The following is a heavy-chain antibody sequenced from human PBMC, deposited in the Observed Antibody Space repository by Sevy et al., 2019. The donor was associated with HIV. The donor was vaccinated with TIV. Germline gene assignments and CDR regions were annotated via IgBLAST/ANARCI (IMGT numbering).Heavy chain of an antibody. V-gene: IGHV3-7*01. CDR2: LKQDGSEK. Sequence: GGSLRLSCAASGFTFSSYWMHWVRQAPGKGLEWVATLKQDGSEKYYVDSVKGRFTISRDNAKNSLYLQMNSLRAEDTAVYYCGGEGVGGYSYSLDCWGQGTLVTVSS. CDR1: GFTFSSYW. CDR3: GGEGVGGYSYSLDC. J-gene: IGHJ4*02. D-gene: IGHD5-18*01.